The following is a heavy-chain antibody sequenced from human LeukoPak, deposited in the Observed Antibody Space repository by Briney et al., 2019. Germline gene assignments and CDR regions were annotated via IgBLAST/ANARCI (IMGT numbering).Heavy chain of an antibody. Sequence: PSETLSLTCTVSGGSISSYYWSWIRQPPGKGLEWVGYIYYSGSTNYNPSLKSRVTISVDTSKNQFSLKLSSVTAADTAVYYCARHSSYLYNWFDPWGQGTLVTVSS. V-gene: IGHV4-59*01. CDR3: ARHSSYLYNWFDP. D-gene: IGHD1-26*01. CDR2: IYYSGST. CDR1: GGSISSYY. J-gene: IGHJ5*02.